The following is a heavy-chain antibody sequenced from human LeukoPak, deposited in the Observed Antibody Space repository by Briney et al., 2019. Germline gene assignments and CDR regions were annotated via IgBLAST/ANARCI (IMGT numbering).Heavy chain of an antibody. Sequence: GGSLRLSCPASGFTFTNFAMSWVRQAPGKGLEWVSGILASGGTTYYADSVKGRFTSSRDSSKNTLYLQMSSLRAEDTAIYYCAKNYYDYTGPYSWVFDYWGQGTLVTVSS. CDR3: AKNYYDYTGPYSWVFDY. CDR1: GFTFTNFA. D-gene: IGHD3-22*01. CDR2: ILASGGTT. V-gene: IGHV3-23*01. J-gene: IGHJ4*02.